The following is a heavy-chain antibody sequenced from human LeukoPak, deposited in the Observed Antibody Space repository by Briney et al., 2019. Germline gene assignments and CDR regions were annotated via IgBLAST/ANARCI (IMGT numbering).Heavy chain of an antibody. V-gene: IGHV4-39*07. CDR2: IYYSGST. CDR1: GGSISSSSYY. Sequence: SSETLSLTCTVSGGSISSSSYYWGWIRQPPGKGLEWIGSIYYSGSTYYNPSLKSRVTMSVDTSKNQFSLKLSSVTAADTAVYYCARGRSNILFAWDWFDPWGQGTLVTVSS. J-gene: IGHJ5*02. CDR3: ARGRSNILFAWDWFDP. D-gene: IGHD3-10*02.